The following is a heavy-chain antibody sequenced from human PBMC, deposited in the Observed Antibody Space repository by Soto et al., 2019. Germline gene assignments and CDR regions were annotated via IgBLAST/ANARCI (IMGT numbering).Heavy chain of an antibody. J-gene: IGHJ4*02. D-gene: IGHD6-19*01. CDR2: IIPIFGTA. Sequence: QVQLVQSGAEVKKPGSSVKVSCKASGGTFSSYAISWVRQAPGQGLEWMGGIIPIFGTANYAQKFQGRVTITADKSTSTDYMELSSLRSEDTAVYYCGGAVAGEYYFDYWGQGTLVTVSS. CDR3: GGAVAGEYYFDY. V-gene: IGHV1-69*06. CDR1: GGTFSSYA.